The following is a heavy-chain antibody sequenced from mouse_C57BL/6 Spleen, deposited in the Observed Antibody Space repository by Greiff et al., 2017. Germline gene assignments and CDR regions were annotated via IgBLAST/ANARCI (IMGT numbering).Heavy chain of an antibody. D-gene: IGHD2-3*01. J-gene: IGHJ2*01. Sequence: VQVVESGAELVKPGASVKLSCKASGYTFTSYWMHWVKQRPGQGLEWIGMIHPNSGSTNYNEKFKSKATLTVDKSSSTAYMQLSSLTSEDSAVYYCARSDDLDYWGQGTTLTVSS. V-gene: IGHV1-64*01. CDR3: ARSDDLDY. CDR1: GYTFTSYW. CDR2: IHPNSGST.